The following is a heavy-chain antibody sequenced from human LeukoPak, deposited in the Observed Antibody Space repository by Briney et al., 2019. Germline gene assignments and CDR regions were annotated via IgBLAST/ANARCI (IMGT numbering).Heavy chain of an antibody. CDR2: ISYDGSNK. CDR1: GFTFSSYA. Sequence: GSPRLSCAASGFTFSSYAMHWVRQAPGKGLEWVAVISYDGSNKYYADSVKGRFTISRDNSKNTLYLQMNSLRAEDTAVYYCARDRLAVAGQGDYFDYWGQGTLVTVSS. CDR3: ARDRLAVAGQGDYFDY. V-gene: IGHV3-30*04. D-gene: IGHD6-19*01. J-gene: IGHJ4*02.